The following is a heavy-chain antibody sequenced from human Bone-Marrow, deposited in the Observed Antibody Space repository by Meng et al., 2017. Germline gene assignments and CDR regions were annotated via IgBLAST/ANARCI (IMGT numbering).Heavy chain of an antibody. D-gene: IGHD6-19*01. CDR3: ARDWGIAVAGFRRGPPWFDH. V-gene: IGHV4-4*07. Sequence: QVNLQTAGPGLVKPAEPLSLTCTVSGCSISSYYWSWIRQHAGKGLEWIGRIYTSGSTNYNPSLKSRVTMSVDTSKNQFSLKLSSVTAADTAVYYCARDWGIAVAGFRRGPPWFDHWGQGTLVTVSS. CDR2: IYTSGST. CDR1: GCSISSYY. J-gene: IGHJ5*02.